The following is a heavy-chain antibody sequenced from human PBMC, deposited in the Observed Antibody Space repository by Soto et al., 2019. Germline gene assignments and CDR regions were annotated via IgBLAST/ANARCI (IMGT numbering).Heavy chain of an antibody. J-gene: IGHJ4*02. CDR2: ISGYNGNT. V-gene: IGHV1-18*01. Sequence: ASVKVSCKTSGYTFSSYSISWVRQAPGQGLEWMGWISGYNGNTNYAQKFQGRVTMTTDTSTSTAYMELRSLRSDDTAVYYCARGMGLAADFDYWGQGTLVTVSS. CDR3: ARGMGLAADFDY. D-gene: IGHD3-9*01. CDR1: GYTFSSYS.